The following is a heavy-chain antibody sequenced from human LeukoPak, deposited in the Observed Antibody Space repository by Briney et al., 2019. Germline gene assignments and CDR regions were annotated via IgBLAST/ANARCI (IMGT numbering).Heavy chain of an antibody. J-gene: IGHJ4*02. D-gene: IGHD3-10*01. CDR3: ARGRSPTYYYGSGSYPIPPYFDY. CDR1: GGSFSGYY. Sequence: PSETLSLTCAVYGGSFSGYYWSWIRQPPGKGLEWIGEINHSGSTNYNPSLKSRVTISVDTSKNQFSLKLSSVTAADTAVYYCARGRSPTYYYGSGSYPIPPYFDYWGQGTLVTVSS. CDR2: INHSGST. V-gene: IGHV4-34*01.